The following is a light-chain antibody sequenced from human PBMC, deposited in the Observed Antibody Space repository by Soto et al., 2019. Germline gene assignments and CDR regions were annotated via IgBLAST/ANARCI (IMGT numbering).Light chain of an antibody. CDR2: DVS. V-gene: IGLV2-14*01. Sequence: QSALTQPASVSGSPGQSITISCTGTSSDVGGYNYVSWYQQHPGKAPKLMIYDVSNRPSGVSNRFSGSKSGNTASLTISGLQAEDEADYYCSSHTSSSSLWVFGTGTKLTVL. CDR3: SSHTSSSSLWV. CDR1: SSDVGGYNY. J-gene: IGLJ1*01.